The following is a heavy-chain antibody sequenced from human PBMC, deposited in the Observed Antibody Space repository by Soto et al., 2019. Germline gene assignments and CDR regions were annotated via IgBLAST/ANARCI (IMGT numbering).Heavy chain of an antibody. CDR3: ADLYDSSVDPGAFDI. J-gene: IGHJ3*02. V-gene: IGHV1-45*02. Sequence: SVKVSCKASGYTFTYRYLHWVRQAPGQALEWMGWITPFNGNTNYAQKFQDRVTITRDRSISTAYMELSSLRSEDTAMYYCADLYDSSVDPGAFDIWGQGTMVTVSS. D-gene: IGHD3-22*01. CDR1: GYTFTYRY. CDR2: ITPFNGNT.